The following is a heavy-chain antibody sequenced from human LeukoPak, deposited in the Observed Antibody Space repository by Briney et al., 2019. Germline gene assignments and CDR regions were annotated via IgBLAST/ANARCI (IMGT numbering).Heavy chain of an antibody. CDR2: LNTDGNGT. CDR3: GRVLSGSNQRYIDL. CDR1: GFTFSRYW. Sequence: GGSLRLSCAASGFTFSRYWMHWVRDAPGKGLVWVSRLNTDGNGTRYADSVQGRYTISRDNAKNTLYLQMHSLRAEDTAVYYCGRVLSGSNQRYIDLWGRGTLVTVSS. V-gene: IGHV3-74*01. J-gene: IGHJ2*01. D-gene: IGHD3-3*01.